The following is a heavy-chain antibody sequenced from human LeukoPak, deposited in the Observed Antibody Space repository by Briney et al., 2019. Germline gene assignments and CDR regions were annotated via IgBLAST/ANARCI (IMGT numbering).Heavy chain of an antibody. CDR1: GFTFSSYG. D-gene: IGHD1-7*01. J-gene: IGHJ4*02. V-gene: IGHV3-30*03. Sequence: GGSLRLSCVASGFTFSSYGMHWVRQAPGKGLEWVAVISYDGSNKYYADSVKGRFTISRDNSKNTLYLQMNSLRAEDTAVYYCARGGNYQYYFDYWGQGTLVTVSS. CDR2: ISYDGSNK. CDR3: ARGGNYQYYFDY.